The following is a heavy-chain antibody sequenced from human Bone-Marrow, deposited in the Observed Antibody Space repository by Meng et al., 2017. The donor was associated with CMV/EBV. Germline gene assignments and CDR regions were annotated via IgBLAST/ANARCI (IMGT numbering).Heavy chain of an antibody. Sequence: SETLSLTCTVSGGSISSYYWSWIRQPAGKGLEWIGRIYTSGSTNYNPSLKSRVTMSVDTSKNQFSLKLSSVTAADTAVYYCARGSPLEWLLLYYYYYYGMDVWGQGTTVTVSS. CDR3: ARGSPLEWLLLYYYYYYGMDV. CDR2: IYTSGST. D-gene: IGHD3-3*01. CDR1: GGSISSYY. J-gene: IGHJ6*02. V-gene: IGHV4-4*07.